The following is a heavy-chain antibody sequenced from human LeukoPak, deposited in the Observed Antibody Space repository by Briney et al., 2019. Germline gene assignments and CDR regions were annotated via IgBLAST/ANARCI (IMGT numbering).Heavy chain of an antibody. CDR3: ARVRLDQIDY. V-gene: IGHV3-21*01. D-gene: IGHD1/OR15-1a*01. J-gene: IGHJ4*02. CDR1: GFTFSRNS. CDR2: ISTSSSYI. Sequence: AGGSLRLSCAASGFTFSRNSMTWVRQAPGKGLEWVSSISTSSSYIYYADSVKGRFTISRDNAKNSLYLQMNSLRAEDTAVYYCARVRLDQIDYWGQGTLVTVSS.